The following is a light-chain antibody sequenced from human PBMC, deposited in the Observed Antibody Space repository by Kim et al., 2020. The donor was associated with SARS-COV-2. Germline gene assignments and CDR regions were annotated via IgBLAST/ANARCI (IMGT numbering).Light chain of an antibody. J-gene: IGKJ5*01. CDR2: GAS. Sequence: ASVGDRVTLTCRASQDVGNYLAWFQQKPGKAPKSLIYGASILQSGLPSRFSGSGSGTIFTLTISTLQPEDFATYYCQQYSRFPITFGQGTRLEIK. V-gene: IGKV1-16*01. CDR1: QDVGNY. CDR3: QQYSRFPIT.